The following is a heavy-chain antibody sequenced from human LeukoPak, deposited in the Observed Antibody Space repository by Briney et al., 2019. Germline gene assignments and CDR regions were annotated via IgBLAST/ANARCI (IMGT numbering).Heavy chain of an antibody. D-gene: IGHD3-10*01. CDR2: IYTSGST. V-gene: IGHV4-61*02. CDR1: GGSISSGSYY. J-gene: IGHJ4*02. CDR3: ARSVIWFGELLPGPHFDY. Sequence: SQTLSLTCTVSGGSISSGSYYWSWIRQPAGKGLEWIGRIYTSGSTYYNPSLKSRVTISVDTSKNQFSLKLSSVTAADTAVYYCARSVIWFGELLPGPHFDYWGQGTLVTVSS.